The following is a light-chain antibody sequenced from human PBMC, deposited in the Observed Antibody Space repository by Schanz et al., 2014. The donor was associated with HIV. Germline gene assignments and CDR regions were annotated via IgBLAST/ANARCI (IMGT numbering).Light chain of an antibody. CDR2: DAS. CDR1: QGVKSH. J-gene: IGKJ1*01. Sequence: EIVLTQSPVILSLSPGERATLSCRASQGVKSHLAWYQQKPGQAPRLLIYDASNRATGIPARFSGSGSGTDYTHTISRLEPEDFAVYDCQQYGSSPPTFGQGTKVEIK. V-gene: IGKV3-20*01. CDR3: QQYGSSPPT.